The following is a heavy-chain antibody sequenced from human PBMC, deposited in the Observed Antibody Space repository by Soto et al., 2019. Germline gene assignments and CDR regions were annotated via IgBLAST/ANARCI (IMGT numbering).Heavy chain of an antibody. CDR1: GYSFNTYW. Sequence: GESLKISCKGSGYSFNTYWISWVRQMPGKGLEWMGVIYPDDSDIRYSPSFQGQVTISADKSISTAYLQWSSLKASDSGIYYCARRTGLLYSDWGQGTLVTVSS. CDR2: IYPDDSDI. CDR3: ARRTGLLYSD. V-gene: IGHV5-51*01. D-gene: IGHD2-21*01. J-gene: IGHJ4*02.